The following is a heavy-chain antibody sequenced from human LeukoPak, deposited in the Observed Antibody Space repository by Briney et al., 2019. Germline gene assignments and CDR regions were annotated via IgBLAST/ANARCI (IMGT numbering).Heavy chain of an antibody. CDR2: IYHSGST. J-gene: IGHJ3*01. CDR1: GYSISSCYY. Sequence: PSETLSLTCAVSGYSISSCYYWGWSRQPPGKGLELSGSIYHSGSTYYNPSLNSRVTISVDTSKNQFSLKRSSVTAADTAVYYCARPRHYYGSGSSLNAFDLWGQGIMVTVSS. CDR3: ARPRHYYGSGSSLNAFDL. V-gene: IGHV4-38-2*01. D-gene: IGHD3-10*01.